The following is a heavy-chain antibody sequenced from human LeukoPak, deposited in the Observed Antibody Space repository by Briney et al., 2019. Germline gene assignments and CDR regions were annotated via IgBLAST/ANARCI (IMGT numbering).Heavy chain of an antibody. J-gene: IGHJ4*02. CDR2: ISSSSAYI. V-gene: IGHV3-21*01. D-gene: IGHD5-24*01. CDR3: AREGAEMATINYFDY. CDR1: GFTFRDYT. Sequence: GGSLRLSCAASGFTFRDYTINWGRQAPGKGLEWVSSISSSSAYIYYADSAKGRFTISRDNAKNSLYLQMYSMRAEDKAVYYCAREGAEMATINYFDYWGQGTLVTVSS.